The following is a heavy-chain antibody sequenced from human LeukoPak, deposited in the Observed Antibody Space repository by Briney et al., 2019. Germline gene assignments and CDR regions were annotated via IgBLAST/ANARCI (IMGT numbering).Heavy chain of an antibody. CDR1: VYTFTGYY. CDR2: INPNSGGT. D-gene: IGHD2-21*02. J-gene: IGHJ5*02. CDR3: ARDRPNCGGDCYLFDP. V-gene: IGHV1-2*02. Sequence: ASVKVSCKASVYTFTGYYMHWVRQAPGQGLEWMGWINPNSGGTNYAQKFQGRVTMTRDTSISTAYMELSRLRSDDTAVYYCARDRPNCGGDCYLFDPWGQGTLVTVSS.